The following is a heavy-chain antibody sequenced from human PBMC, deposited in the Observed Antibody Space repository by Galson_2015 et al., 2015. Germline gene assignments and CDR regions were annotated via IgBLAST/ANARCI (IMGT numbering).Heavy chain of an antibody. CDR3: ARAAPSTVTQFDF. Sequence: SLRLSCAASGFSFSTYGMSWVRQAPGKGLEWVSAITCGGAETYYADSVRGRFSTSKDNSKNTLFLQMNSLTAEDTALFFCARAAPSTVTQFDFWAQGTLVTVSS. CDR1: GFSFSTYG. D-gene: IGHD4-17*01. V-gene: IGHV3-23*01. J-gene: IGHJ4*02. CDR2: ITCGGAET.